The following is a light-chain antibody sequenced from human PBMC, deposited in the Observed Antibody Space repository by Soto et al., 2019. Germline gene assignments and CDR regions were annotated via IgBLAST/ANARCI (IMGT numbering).Light chain of an antibody. V-gene: IGKV3-11*01. CDR3: QQRSNWPPLT. Sequence: EIVLTQSPATLSLSPGERATLSCRASQSVSSYLAWYQQKPGQAPRLLIYDASNRATGIPARFSGSGSGTDFTLTISSLEPEDCAVYYCQQRSNWPPLTFGGGTKV. CDR1: QSVSSY. J-gene: IGKJ4*01. CDR2: DAS.